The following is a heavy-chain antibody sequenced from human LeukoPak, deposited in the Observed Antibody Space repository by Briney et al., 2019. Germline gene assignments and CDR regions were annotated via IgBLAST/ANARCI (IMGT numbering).Heavy chain of an antibody. V-gene: IGHV7-4-1*02. J-gene: IGHJ1*01. D-gene: IGHD3-3*01. CDR3: ARAYYDFWSGYYPLVDFQH. CDR1: GYTFTSYA. CDR2: INTNTGNP. Sequence: LGASVKVSCKASGYTFTSYAMNWVRQAPGQGLEWMGWINTNTGNPTYAQGFTGRFVFSLDTSVSTAYLQISSLKAEDTAVYYCARAYYDFWSGYYPLVDFQHWGQGTLVTVSS.